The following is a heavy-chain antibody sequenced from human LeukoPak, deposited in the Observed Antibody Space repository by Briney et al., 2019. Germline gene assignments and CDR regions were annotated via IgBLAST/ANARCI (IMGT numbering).Heavy chain of an antibody. J-gene: IGHJ4*02. V-gene: IGHV4-39*02. CDR1: GGSISSSYYY. CDR2: IYYSGST. D-gene: IGHD7-27*01. Sequence: SETRSLTCNVTGGSISSSYYYWGWIRQPPGEGLEWIGSIYYSGSTYYNPSLKSRVTISIDTSKNHFSLELNSVTAADTAVYYCASQRKAGEPYYFDYWGQGTLVTVSS. CDR3: ASQRKAGEPYYFDY.